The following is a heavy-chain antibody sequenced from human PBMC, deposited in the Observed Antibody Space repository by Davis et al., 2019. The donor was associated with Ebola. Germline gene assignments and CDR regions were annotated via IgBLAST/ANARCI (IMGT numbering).Heavy chain of an antibody. J-gene: IGHJ3*02. V-gene: IGHV1-69*06. CDR3: ARDKGRWLQPDAFDI. CDR1: GYTFTSYG. D-gene: IGHD5-24*01. Sequence: SVKVSCKASGYTFTSYGISWVRQAPGQGLEWMGGIIPIFGTANHAQKFQGRVTITADKSTSTAYMELSSLRSEDTAVYYCARDKGRWLQPDAFDIWGQGTMVTVSS. CDR2: IIPIFGTA.